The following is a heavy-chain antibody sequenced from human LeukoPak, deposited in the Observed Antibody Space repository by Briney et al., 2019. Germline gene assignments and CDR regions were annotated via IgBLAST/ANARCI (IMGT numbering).Heavy chain of an antibody. V-gene: IGHV4-61*01. Sequence: SETLSLTCTVSGGSVSSGSYYWSRIRQPPGKGLEWIGYIYYSGSTNYNPSLKSRVTISVDTSKNQFSLKLSSVTAADTAVYYCAREGDGDYEIDYWGQGTLVTVSS. D-gene: IGHD4-17*01. CDR2: IYYSGST. J-gene: IGHJ4*02. CDR3: AREGDGDYEIDY. CDR1: GGSVSSGSYY.